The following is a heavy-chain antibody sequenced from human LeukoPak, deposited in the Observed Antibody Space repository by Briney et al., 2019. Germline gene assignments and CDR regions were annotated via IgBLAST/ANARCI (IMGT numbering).Heavy chain of an antibody. Sequence: GASVKVSCKASGYTFTGYYMHWVRQAPGQGLEWMGWINPNSGGTNYAQKFQGRVTMTRDTSISTAYMELSSLRSEDTAVYYCARDQREYPRGVVVVAATHFDYWGQGTLVTVSS. CDR3: ARDQREYPRGVVVVAATHFDY. V-gene: IGHV1-2*02. D-gene: IGHD2-15*01. CDR2: INPNSGGT. CDR1: GYTFTGYY. J-gene: IGHJ4*02.